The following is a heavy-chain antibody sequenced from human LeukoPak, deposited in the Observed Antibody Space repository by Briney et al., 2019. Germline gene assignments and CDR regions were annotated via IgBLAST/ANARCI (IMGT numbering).Heavy chain of an antibody. J-gene: IGHJ4*02. CDR3: ASHASGYSSSWSPFDY. D-gene: IGHD6-13*01. Sequence: GGSLRLSCAASGFTVSSNYMSWVRQAPGKGLEWVSVIYSGGSTYYADSVKGRFTISRDNSKNTLYLQMNSLRAEDTAVYYCASHASGYSSSWSPFDYWGQGTLVTVSS. CDR1: GFTVSSNY. V-gene: IGHV3-53*01. CDR2: IYSGGST.